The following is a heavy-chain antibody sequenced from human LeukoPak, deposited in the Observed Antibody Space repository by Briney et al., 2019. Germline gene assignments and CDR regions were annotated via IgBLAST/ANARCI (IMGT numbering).Heavy chain of an antibody. Sequence: SETLSLTCTVSGGSISSGDYYWSWIRQPPGKGLEWIGYIYYSGSTYYNPSLKSRVTISVDTSKNHFSLKLSSVTAADTAVYYCARLGAGPTYYDFWSGYSSFYFDYWGQGALVTVSS. D-gene: IGHD3-3*01. V-gene: IGHV4-30-4*01. J-gene: IGHJ4*02. CDR3: ARLGAGPTYYDFWSGYSSFYFDY. CDR2: IYYSGST. CDR1: GGSISSGDYY.